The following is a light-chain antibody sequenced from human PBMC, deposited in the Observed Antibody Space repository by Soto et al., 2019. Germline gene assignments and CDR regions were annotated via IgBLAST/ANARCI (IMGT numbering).Light chain of an antibody. CDR3: SSYAAYSTLWV. V-gene: IGLV2-14*01. CDR1: GSDIGNYNW. Sequence: QPVLTQPASVSGSPGQSITISCTGTGSDIGNYNWVSWYQQHPGKAPKLLIYEVTSRPSGVSNRFSGSKSGNAASLTISGLQAEDEAHYYCSSYAAYSTLWVFGGGTKLTVL. CDR2: EVT. J-gene: IGLJ3*02.